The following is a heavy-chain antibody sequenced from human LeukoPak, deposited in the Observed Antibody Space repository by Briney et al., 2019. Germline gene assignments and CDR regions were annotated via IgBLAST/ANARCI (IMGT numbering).Heavy chain of an antibody. CDR3: ARKAVAGTTPLDY. Sequence: SETLSLTCAVYGGSFSGYYWSWIRQPPGKGLEWIGEINHSGSTNYNPSLKSRVTISVDTSKNQFSLKLSSVTAADTAVYYCARKAVAGTTPLDYWGQGTLVTVSS. V-gene: IGHV4-34*01. CDR1: GGSFSGYY. D-gene: IGHD1-1*01. CDR2: INHSGST. J-gene: IGHJ4*02.